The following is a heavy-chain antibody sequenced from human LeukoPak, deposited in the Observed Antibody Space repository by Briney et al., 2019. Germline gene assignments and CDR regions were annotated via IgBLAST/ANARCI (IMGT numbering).Heavy chain of an antibody. J-gene: IGHJ6*04. CDR2: ISHSGST. V-gene: IGHV4-38-2*01. CDR3: ARAWGSGTRWYDYYGMDV. D-gene: IGHD3-10*01. CDR1: GYSIGSGYY. Sequence: SETLSLTCAVSGYSIGSGYYWCWIRQPPGKGLEWIGSISHSGSTYYNPSLKSRVTISVDTSKNQFSLKLSSVTAADTAVYYCARAWGSGTRWYDYYGMDVWGKGTTVTVSS.